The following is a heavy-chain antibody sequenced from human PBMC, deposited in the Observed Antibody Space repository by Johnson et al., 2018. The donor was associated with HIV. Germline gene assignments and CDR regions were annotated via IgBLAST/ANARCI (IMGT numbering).Heavy chain of an antibody. J-gene: IGHJ3*02. D-gene: IGHD1-20*01. V-gene: IGHV3-66*02. Sequence: VQLVESGGGLVQPGGSLRLSCAASGITVGTNYMSWVRQAPGKGLEWVSVLFSVGDVYYEDSVQGRFTISRDNSKNMVYLQRNSLRPEDTAVYYWARNLMRYNWNADAFDIWGQGTMVTVSS. CDR1: GITVGTNY. CDR3: ARNLMRYNWNADAFDI. CDR2: LFSVGDV.